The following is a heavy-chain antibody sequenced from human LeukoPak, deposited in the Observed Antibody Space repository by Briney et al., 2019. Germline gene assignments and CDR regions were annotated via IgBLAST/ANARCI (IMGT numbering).Heavy chain of an antibody. CDR3: AAKTTVTTYYFDH. CDR1: GGSISASNW. J-gene: IGHJ4*02. V-gene: IGHV4-4*02. D-gene: IGHD4-17*01. CDR2: IHHSGST. Sequence: PSGTLSLTCAVSGGSISASNWWSWVRQLPGRGLEWIAEIHHSGSTNYNPSLKSRVTISIDKSKNQFSLKVSSVTAADSAVYYCAAKTTVTTYYFDHWGQGTRVTVSS.